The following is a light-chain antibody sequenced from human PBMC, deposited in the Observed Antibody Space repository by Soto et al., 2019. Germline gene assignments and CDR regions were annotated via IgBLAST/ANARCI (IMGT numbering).Light chain of an antibody. CDR2: DAS. CDR3: LQDYNFPYT. Sequence: DIQMTQSPSTLSASVGDRVTITCRASQSISSWLAWYQQKPGKVPKLLIYDASSLESGVPSRLSGSGSGTDFTLTISSLQPEDFATYYCLQDYNFPYTFGQGTKVDIK. V-gene: IGKV1-5*01. CDR1: QSISSW. J-gene: IGKJ2*01.